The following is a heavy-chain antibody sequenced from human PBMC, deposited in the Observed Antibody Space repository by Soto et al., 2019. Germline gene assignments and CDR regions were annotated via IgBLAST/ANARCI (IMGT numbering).Heavy chain of an antibody. CDR1: GYDFNTHW. J-gene: IGHJ4*01. V-gene: IGHV5-51*01. CDR2: MYPGDSDT. Sequence: PGESLKTSCRGSGYDFNTHWFGWVRQLPGKGLEWVGIMYPGDSDTRYNPSLQGHVTLSADVTVSTAFLQWRSLKTSDTGMYFCARLPRHCNKTSCYYADHWGHGTQVTVSS. CDR3: ARLPRHCNKTSCYYADH. D-gene: IGHD2-2*01.